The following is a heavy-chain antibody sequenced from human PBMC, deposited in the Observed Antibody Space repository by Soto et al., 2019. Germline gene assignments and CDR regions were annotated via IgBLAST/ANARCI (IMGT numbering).Heavy chain of an antibody. Sequence: PGGSLRLSCAASGFTFSSYAMHWVRQAPGKGLEWVAVISYDGINKYYADSVKGRFTISRDDGKNSVYLQMNTLRAEDTAVYYCARRGYSGYDWGWYFDFWGQGTPVTVS. CDR1: GFTFSSYA. CDR3: ARRGYSGYDWGWYFDF. V-gene: IGHV3-30-3*01. CDR2: ISYDGINK. J-gene: IGHJ4*02. D-gene: IGHD5-12*01.